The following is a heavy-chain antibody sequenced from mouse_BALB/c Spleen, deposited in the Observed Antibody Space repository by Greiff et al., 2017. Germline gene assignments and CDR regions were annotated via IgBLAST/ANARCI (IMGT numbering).Heavy chain of an antibody. CDR2: IYPYNGGT. J-gene: IGHJ2*01. CDR3: ARRGNYGNFY. Sequence: EVQLQQSGPELVKPGASVKISCKASGYTFTDYNMHWVKQSHGKSLEWIGYIYPYNGGTGYNQKFKGKATFTADTSSNTAYMQLSSLTSEDSAVYYCARRGNYGNFYWGQGTTLTVSS. V-gene: IGHV1S29*02. CDR1: GYTFTDYN. D-gene: IGHD2-1*01.